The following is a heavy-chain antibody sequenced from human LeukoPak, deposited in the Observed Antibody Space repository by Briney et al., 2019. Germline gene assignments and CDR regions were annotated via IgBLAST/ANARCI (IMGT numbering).Heavy chain of an antibody. CDR2: IYTSGST. J-gene: IGHJ4*02. V-gene: IGHV4-4*07. D-gene: IGHD1-26*01. CDR1: GGSISSYY. Sequence: SETLSPTCTVSGGSISSYYWSWIRQPAGKGLEWIGRIYTSGSTNYNPSLKSRVTMSVDTSKNQFSLKLSSVTAADTAVYYCARDRAVGATTLFDYWGQGTLVTVSS. CDR3: ARDRAVGATTLFDY.